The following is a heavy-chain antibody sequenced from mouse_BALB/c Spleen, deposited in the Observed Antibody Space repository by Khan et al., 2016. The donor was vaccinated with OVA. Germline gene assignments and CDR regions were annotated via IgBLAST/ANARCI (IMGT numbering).Heavy chain of an antibody. V-gene: IGHV3-2*02. CDR3: ARKDYYDYDPFPY. CDR1: GYSITSDYT. D-gene: IGHD2-4*01. CDR2: ISYSGKT. J-gene: IGHJ3*01. Sequence: EVQLQESGPGLVKPSQSLSLTCTVTGYSITSDYTWNWIRQFPGNKLEWMGFISYSGKTRYNPSLKSRISITRATSKNQFFLQLNSVTSEDTTTYYCARKDYYDYDPFPYWGQGTLVTVSA.